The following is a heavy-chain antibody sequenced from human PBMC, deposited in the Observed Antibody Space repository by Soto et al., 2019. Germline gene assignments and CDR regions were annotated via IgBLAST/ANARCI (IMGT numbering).Heavy chain of an antibody. J-gene: IGHJ3*02. CDR2: IIPIFGTA. V-gene: IGHV1-69*06. CDR1: GVTFSSYA. Sequence: SVKVSCKASGVTFSSYAISWVRQAPGQGLEWMGGIIPIFGTANYAQKFQGRVTITADKSTSTAYMELSSLRSEDTAVYYCARATPGIQLPRPGAFDIWGQGTMVTVS. D-gene: IGHD5-18*01. CDR3: ARATPGIQLPRPGAFDI.